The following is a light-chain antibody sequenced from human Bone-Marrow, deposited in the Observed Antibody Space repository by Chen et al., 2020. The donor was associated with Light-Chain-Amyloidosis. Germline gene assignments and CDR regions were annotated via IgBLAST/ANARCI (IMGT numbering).Light chain of an antibody. CDR1: RDIIHY. V-gene: IGKV1-33*01. Sequence: DILMTQSPSSLSASVGDRVTITCQASRDIIHYLNWFQHQPGKAPKLLISDTSKLEKGVRSRCSGSGSGTDFTCIISSLQPEDIATYYCQQYENFPYTFGQGTKLEIK. J-gene: IGKJ2*01. CDR3: QQYENFPYT. CDR2: DTS.